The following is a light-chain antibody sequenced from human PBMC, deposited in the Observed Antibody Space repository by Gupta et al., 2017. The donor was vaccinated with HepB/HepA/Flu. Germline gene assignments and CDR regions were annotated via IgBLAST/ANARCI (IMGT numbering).Light chain of an antibody. V-gene: IGKV3-11*01. Sequence: ETVMTQSPATLSLSPGERATLSCRASESVSINVVWYQQKPGQAPRLLIYDASNRATGIPTRFSGSGSGTDFTLTISSLEPEDFAVYYCQQRKRWPITFGGGTKVEI. CDR3: QQRKRWPIT. CDR2: DAS. J-gene: IGKJ4*01. CDR1: ESVSIN.